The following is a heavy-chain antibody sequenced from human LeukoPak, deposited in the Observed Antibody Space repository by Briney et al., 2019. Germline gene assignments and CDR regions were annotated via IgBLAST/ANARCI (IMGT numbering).Heavy chain of an antibody. J-gene: IGHJ4*02. Sequence: GGSLRLSCAASGFTFNSYAMSWVRQAPGKGLEWVSTISGSGDSTWYADSVQGRFTISRDNSKYTLYLQMNSLRTEDTAIYYCAKDMATATLFDYWGQGTLVTVSS. CDR1: GFTFNSYA. CDR3: AKDMATATLFDY. D-gene: IGHD5-24*01. CDR2: ISGSGDST. V-gene: IGHV3-23*01.